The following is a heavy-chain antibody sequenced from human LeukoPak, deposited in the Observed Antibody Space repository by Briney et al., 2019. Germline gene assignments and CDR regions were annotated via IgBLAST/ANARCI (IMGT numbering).Heavy chain of an antibody. CDR2: ISSSSSTI. Sequence: HPGGSLRLSCVGSGFTFSSYHMNWVRQAPGKGLEWVSYISSSSSTIYYADSVKGRFTISRDNAKNSLYLQTNSLRAEDTAVYYCARAQYYSDSTGCYYLHYWGQGTLVTVSS. J-gene: IGHJ4*02. D-gene: IGHD3-22*01. V-gene: IGHV3-48*01. CDR3: ARAQYYSDSTGCYYLHY. CDR1: GFTFSSYH.